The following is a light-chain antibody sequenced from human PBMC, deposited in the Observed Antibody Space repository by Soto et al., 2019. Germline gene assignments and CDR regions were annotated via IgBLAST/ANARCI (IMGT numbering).Light chain of an antibody. CDR2: WAS. Sequence: DIVMTQAPDALAVSLGERATINCKSSQSVFYSSNNKNYLAWYQQKPGQPPKLLIYWASTRESGVPDRFSGSGFGTDLTLTISSLQAEDVAIYYCQQYHSTPFTFGPGTKVDIK. CDR1: QSVFYSSNNKNY. CDR3: QQYHSTPFT. V-gene: IGKV4-1*01. J-gene: IGKJ3*01.